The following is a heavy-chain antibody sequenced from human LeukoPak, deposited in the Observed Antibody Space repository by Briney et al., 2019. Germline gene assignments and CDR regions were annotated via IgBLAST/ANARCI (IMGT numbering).Heavy chain of an antibody. J-gene: IGHJ4*02. Sequence: ASVKVSCKASGYTLTSYGISGGRQALGQGLEWMGWISAYNGNTNYAQKLQGRVTMTTDTSTSTAYMELRSLRSDDTAVYYCARDGHSGLGGEQSFDYWGQGTLVTVSS. V-gene: IGHV1-18*01. CDR3: ARDGHSGLGGEQSFDY. D-gene: IGHD7-27*01. CDR2: ISAYNGNT. CDR1: GYTLTSYG.